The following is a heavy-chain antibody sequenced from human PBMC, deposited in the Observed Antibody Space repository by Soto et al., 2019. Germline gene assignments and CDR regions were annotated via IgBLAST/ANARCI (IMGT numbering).Heavy chain of an antibody. CDR1: GFTFDDYA. CDR3: AEWDDYGDRKQAFDT. CDR2: ISWXSGSI. V-gene: IGHV3-9*01. J-gene: IGHJ3*02. D-gene: IGHD4-17*01. Sequence: LRLSCAASGFTFDDYAMHWVRQAPGKGLEWVSGISWXSGSIGYADSVKGRFTISRNNAKNSLDVPMNRLRAEDKALYCCAEWDDYGDRKQAFDTWGQGHMVPVS.